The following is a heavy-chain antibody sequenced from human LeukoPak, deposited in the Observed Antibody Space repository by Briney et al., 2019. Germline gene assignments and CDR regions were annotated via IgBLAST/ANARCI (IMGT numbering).Heavy chain of an antibody. CDR1: GYTFTGYY. D-gene: IGHD3-10*01. CDR2: INPNSGGA. J-gene: IGHJ5*02. Sequence: ASVKVSCKASGYTFTGYYMHWVRQAPGQGLEWMGWINPNSGGANYAQKFQGRVTMTRDTSISTAYIELNLLRSDDTAVFYCARGDYYGSPKVVAAWGQGTLVTVSS. CDR3: ARGDYYGSPKVVAA. V-gene: IGHV1-2*02.